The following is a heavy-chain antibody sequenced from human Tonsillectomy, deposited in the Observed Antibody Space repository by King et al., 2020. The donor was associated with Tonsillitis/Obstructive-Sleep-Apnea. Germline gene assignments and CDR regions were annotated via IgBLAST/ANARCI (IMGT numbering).Heavy chain of an antibody. Sequence: VQLQQWGAGLLKPSETLSLTCAVYGGSFSGYYWSWIRQPPGKGLEWIGEINHSGSTNYNPSLKSRVTISVDTSKHQFSLKLSSVTAADTAVYYCARGRQGAIVVPAATLDFWGQGTLVTVSS. V-gene: IGHV4-34*01. CDR1: GGSFSGYY. J-gene: IGHJ4*02. CDR2: INHSGST. CDR3: ARGRQGAIVVPAATLDF. D-gene: IGHD2-2*01.